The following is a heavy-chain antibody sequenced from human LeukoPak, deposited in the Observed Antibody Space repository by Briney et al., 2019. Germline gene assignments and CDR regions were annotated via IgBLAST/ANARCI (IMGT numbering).Heavy chain of an antibody. CDR1: GFTFSTYW. CDR2: INRDGSEK. D-gene: IGHD2/OR15-2a*01. Sequence: PGGSLRLSCAASGFTFSTYWMSWVRQAPGKGLEWVANINRDGSEKYYGDSVKGRFTISRDNAENSLFLQMNSLRADDTAAYYCAKWGPYCNSNYCPALDYWGQGALVTVSS. CDR3: AKWGPYCNSNYCPALDY. V-gene: IGHV3-7*01. J-gene: IGHJ4*02.